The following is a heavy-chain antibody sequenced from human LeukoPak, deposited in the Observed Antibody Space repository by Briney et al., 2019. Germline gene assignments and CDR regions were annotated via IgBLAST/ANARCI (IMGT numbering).Heavy chain of an antibody. CDR3: AKGREAYSGSYTPFDP. D-gene: IGHD1-26*01. V-gene: IGHV3-23*01. CDR2: ISVSAGST. J-gene: IGHJ5*02. CDR1: GFTFSTYA. Sequence: PGGSLKLSCAASGFTFSTYAMSWVRQAPGKGLEWVSAISVSAGSTYYTDSVKGRFTISRDSSKNTLYLQMNSLRAEDTAVYYCAKGREAYSGSYTPFDPWGQGTLVTVSS.